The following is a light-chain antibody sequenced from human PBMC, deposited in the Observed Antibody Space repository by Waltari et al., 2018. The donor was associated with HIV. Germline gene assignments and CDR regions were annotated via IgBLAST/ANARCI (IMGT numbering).Light chain of an antibody. J-gene: IGLJ2*01. CDR2: GVY. V-gene: IGLV2-14*01. CDR3: CSYTAIHTLI. CDR1: TSDIGLFSS. Sequence: QSALTQPASVSGSPGPSITISCAGTTSDIGLFSSVSWYQQHPGRAPQLMIFGVYSRPSGVSARFSGSKSGNTASLTISGLQAEDEANYYCCSYTAIHTLIFGGGTKLTVL.